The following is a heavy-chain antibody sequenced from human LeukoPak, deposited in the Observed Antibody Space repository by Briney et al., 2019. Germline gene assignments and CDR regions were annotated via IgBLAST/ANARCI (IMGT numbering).Heavy chain of an antibody. CDR3: ARSHSFALRAPFDY. CDR2: ISAYNANT. Sequence: GASVNVSCKASGYTFTNYGLIWVRQAPGQGLEWMGWISAYNANTNYPQKVQGRVTLTPDTSTSTAYMELRSLTSDDTAVYYCARSHSFALRAPFDYWGQGTLVTVSS. CDR1: GYTFTNYG. D-gene: IGHD2-15*01. J-gene: IGHJ4*02. V-gene: IGHV1-18*01.